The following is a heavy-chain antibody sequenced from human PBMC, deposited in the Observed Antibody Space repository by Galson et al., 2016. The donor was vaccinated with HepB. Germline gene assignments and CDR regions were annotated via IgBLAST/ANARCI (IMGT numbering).Heavy chain of an antibody. D-gene: IGHD2-21*01. Sequence: PALVKPTQTLTLTCTFSGFSLTSGGVGVGWVRQPPGEALECLALIFWDDDKRLSPSLKNRLNIKKDTSRNQVVLTMSNMAPEDTGGYFCAHRGRGSDCFDVWGQGTLVTVSS. J-gene: IGHJ3*01. CDR2: IFWDDDK. CDR1: GFSLTSGGVG. CDR3: AHRGRGSDCFDV. V-gene: IGHV2-5*02.